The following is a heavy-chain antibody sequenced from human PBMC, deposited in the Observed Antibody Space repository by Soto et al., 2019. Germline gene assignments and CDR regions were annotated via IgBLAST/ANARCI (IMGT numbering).Heavy chain of an antibody. CDR2: IKEDESEK. CDR3: ARSRSWGRATPTTLDL. D-gene: IGHD3-16*01. J-gene: IGHJ6*02. Sequence: EVQLVESGGGLVQPGGSLRLSCAASGFTFSYYWMSWVRQAPGKGLEWVANIKEDESEKYYVDSVKGRFTISRDNVKNSLYLQMNSLRAEDTAVYYCARSRSWGRATPTTLDLWGQGTTVTVSS. CDR1: GFTFSYYW. V-gene: IGHV3-7*01.